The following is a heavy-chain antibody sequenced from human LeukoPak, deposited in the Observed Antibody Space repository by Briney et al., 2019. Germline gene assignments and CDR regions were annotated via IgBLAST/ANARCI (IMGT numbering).Heavy chain of an antibody. D-gene: IGHD6-19*01. J-gene: IGHJ4*02. V-gene: IGHV4-59*08. CDR2: IYYSGST. Sequence: PSETLCLTCTVPGGSISSYYWSWIRQPPGKGLEWVGYIYYSGSTNYNPSLKSRVTLSVDTSKNQFSLKLSSVTAADTAVYYCARDSSGWYAPWYFDYWGQGSLVTVSS. CDR3: ARDSSGWYAPWYFDY. CDR1: GGSISSYY.